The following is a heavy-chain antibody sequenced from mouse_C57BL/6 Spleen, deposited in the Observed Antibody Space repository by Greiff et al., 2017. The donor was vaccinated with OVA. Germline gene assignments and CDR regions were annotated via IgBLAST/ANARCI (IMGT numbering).Heavy chain of an antibody. J-gene: IGHJ4*01. V-gene: IGHV1-81*01. CDR3: AGYSNYLYAMDY. Sequence: QVQLQQSGAELARPGASVKLSCKASGYTFTSYGISWVKQRTGQGLEWIGEIYPRSGNTYYNEKFKGKATLTADKSASTAYMELRSLTSEDSAVYFCAGYSNYLYAMDYWGQGTSVTVSS. CDR2: IYPRSGNT. D-gene: IGHD2-5*01. CDR1: GYTFTSYG.